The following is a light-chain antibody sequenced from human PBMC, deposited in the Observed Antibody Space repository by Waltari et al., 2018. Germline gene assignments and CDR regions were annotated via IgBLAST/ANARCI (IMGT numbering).Light chain of an antibody. V-gene: IGLV2-14*03. CDR2: DVS. J-gene: IGLJ2*01. CDR3: SSYSRSAFL. CDR1: SSDVGGYNY. Sequence: QSALTQPASVSGSPGQSITISCTGTSSDVGGYNYVSWYQQYPGRAPKLMIYDVSSRPSGVSNRFSGSKSGNTASLTISGLQPEDEATYYCSSYSRSAFLFGGGTKLTVL.